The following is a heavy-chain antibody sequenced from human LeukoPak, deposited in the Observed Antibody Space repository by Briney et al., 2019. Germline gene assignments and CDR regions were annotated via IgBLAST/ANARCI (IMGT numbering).Heavy chain of an antibody. J-gene: IGHJ4*02. V-gene: IGHV3-30*03. Sequence: GGTLRLSCAASGFTFSNFGMSWVRQAPGKGLEWVAVISYDGSNKYYADSVKGRFTISRDNSKNTLYLQMNSLRAEDTAVYYCATLERGYAVAVDYWGQGTLVTVSS. CDR1: GFTFSNFG. CDR3: ATLERGYAVAVDY. D-gene: IGHD6-19*01. CDR2: ISYDGSNK.